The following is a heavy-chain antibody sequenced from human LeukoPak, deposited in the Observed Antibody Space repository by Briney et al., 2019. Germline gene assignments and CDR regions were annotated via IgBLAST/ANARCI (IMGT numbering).Heavy chain of an antibody. V-gene: IGHV3-23*01. CDR1: GFTFSTYA. J-gene: IGHJ4*02. D-gene: IGHD6-13*01. CDR3: AKPPPDSSSWLFDY. Sequence: PGGSLRLSCAASGFTFSTYAMSWVRQAPGKGLEWVSTISGNGGTTYYADSVNGRFTISRDNSKNTLYLQMNSLRVEDTAVYYCAKPPPDSSSWLFDYWGQGTLVTVSS. CDR2: ISGNGGTT.